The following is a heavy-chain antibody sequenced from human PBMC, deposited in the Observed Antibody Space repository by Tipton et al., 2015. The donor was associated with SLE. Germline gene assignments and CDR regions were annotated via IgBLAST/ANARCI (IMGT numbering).Heavy chain of an antibody. CDR3: ARDWRPPAH. D-gene: IGHD3-3*01. Sequence: SLRLSCAASGFTFSSYWMTWVRHVPGKGLEWVANIKQDGSEKNFVDSVKGRFTIARDNAKNSLYLQMNSLRAEDTGVYYCARDWRPPAHWGQGTLVTVPS. J-gene: IGHJ4*02. V-gene: IGHV3-7*01. CDR2: IKQDGSEK. CDR1: GFTFSSYW.